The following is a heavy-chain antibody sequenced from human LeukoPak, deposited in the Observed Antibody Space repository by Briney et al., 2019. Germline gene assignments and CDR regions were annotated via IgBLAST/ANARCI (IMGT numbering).Heavy chain of an antibody. CDR2: IYPDDSDT. V-gene: IGHV5-51*01. J-gene: IGHJ4*02. D-gene: IGHD5-12*01. Sequence: AGESLKISCKGSGYSFPTYWIAWVRQMPGKGLEWMGLIYPDDSDTRYSPSFQGQVTFSADKSISTAYLQWRSLQASDTAMYYCARLVPDIVATTFDYWGQGTLVTVSS. CDR1: GYSFPTYW. CDR3: ARLVPDIVATTFDY.